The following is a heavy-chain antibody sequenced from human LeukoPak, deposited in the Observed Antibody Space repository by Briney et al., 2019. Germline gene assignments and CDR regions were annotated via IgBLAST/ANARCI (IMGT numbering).Heavy chain of an antibody. CDR3: ARVNLYCSSTSCYVVRYMDV. J-gene: IGHJ6*03. CDR2: INPNSGGT. V-gene: IGHV1-2*02. CDR1: GYTFTGYY. Sequence: ASVKVSCKASGYTFTGYYMHWVRQAPGQGLEWMGWINPNSGGTNYAQKFQGRVTMTRDTSISTAYMELSRLRSDDTAVYYCARVNLYCSSTSCYVVRYMDVWGKGTTVTVS. D-gene: IGHD2-2*01.